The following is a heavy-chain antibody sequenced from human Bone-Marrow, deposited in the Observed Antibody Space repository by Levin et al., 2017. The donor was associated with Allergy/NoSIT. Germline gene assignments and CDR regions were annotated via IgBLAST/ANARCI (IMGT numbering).Heavy chain of an antibody. J-gene: IGHJ4*02. CDR3: ARGGMYYHDSSGYPFDF. V-gene: IGHV4-30-4*01. CDR2: IYYLGHT. D-gene: IGHD3-22*01. Sequence: SQTLSLTCTVSGGSIGSRDYYWSWIRQTPGKGLEWIGCIYYLGHTYYDRSLKSRVAISVDTSKNQLSLKLRSVTAADTAVYYCARGGMYYHDSSGYPFDFWGQGTQVTVSS. CDR1: GGSIGSRDYY.